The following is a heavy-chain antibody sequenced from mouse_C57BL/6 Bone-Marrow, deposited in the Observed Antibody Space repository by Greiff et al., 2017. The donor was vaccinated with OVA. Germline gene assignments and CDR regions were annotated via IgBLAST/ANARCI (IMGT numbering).Heavy chain of an antibody. J-gene: IGHJ1*03. CDR1: GFTFTDYY. V-gene: IGHV7-3*01. D-gene: IGHD1-1*01. CDR3: ARYDGSSYWYFDV. CDR2: IRNKANGYTT. Sequence: DVMLVESGGGLVQPGGSLSLSCAASGFTFTDYYMSWVRQPPGKALEWLGFIRNKANGYTTEYSASVKGRFTISRDNSQSILYLQMNALRAEDSATYDCARYDGSSYWYFDVWGTGTTVTVSS.